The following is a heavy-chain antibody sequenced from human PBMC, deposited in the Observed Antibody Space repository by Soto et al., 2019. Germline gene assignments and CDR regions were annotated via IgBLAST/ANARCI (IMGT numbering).Heavy chain of an antibody. V-gene: IGHV4-31*03. J-gene: IGHJ4*02. CDR3: ARGGRDWGFDY. D-gene: IGHD1-26*01. Sequence: PSETLSLTCTVSGGSISSGGYYWSWIRQHPGKGLEWIGYIYYSGSTYYNPSLKSRVTISVDTSKNQFSLKLSSVTAADTAVYYCARGGRDWGFDYWGQGTLVTVSS. CDR2: IYYSGST. CDR1: GGSISSGGYY.